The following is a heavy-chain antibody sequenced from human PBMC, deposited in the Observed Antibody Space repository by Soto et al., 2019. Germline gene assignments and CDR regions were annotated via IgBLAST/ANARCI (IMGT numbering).Heavy chain of an antibody. CDR2: MYHSGTT. CDR3: VRWSDYGDYYYYGMEV. V-gene: IGHV4-39*01. D-gene: IGHD4-17*01. J-gene: IGHJ6*02. Sequence: SETLSLTCTVSGGSIRTNYYWGWIRQPPGEGLEWIASMYHSGTTYYNPSLKSRVTISVDTSKNQLSLKLSSVTAADTAVYYWVRWSDYGDYYYYGMEVCGQGTTV. CDR1: GGSIRTNYY.